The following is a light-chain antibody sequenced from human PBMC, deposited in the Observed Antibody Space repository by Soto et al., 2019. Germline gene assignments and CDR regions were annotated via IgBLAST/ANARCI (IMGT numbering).Light chain of an antibody. Sequence: EIVMTQSPATLSVSPGERATLSCRASQSVSSNLAWYQQKPGQAPRLLIYGASTRATGIPARFSGSGSVTDLTLTISSLQSDDSAVYYCEQYNNWPLSFGRGTKVQIK. CDR3: EQYNNWPLS. CDR1: QSVSSN. CDR2: GAS. J-gene: IGKJ4*01. V-gene: IGKV3-15*01.